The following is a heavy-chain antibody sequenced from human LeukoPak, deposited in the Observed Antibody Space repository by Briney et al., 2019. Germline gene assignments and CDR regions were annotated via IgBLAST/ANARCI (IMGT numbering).Heavy chain of an antibody. V-gene: IGHV3-11*01. CDR3: ARDRLGDYDHSGYYDK. Sequence: GGSLRLSCAASGFTCCDYYMSWIAPAPGKGREWVSYICDSGRTIYYADSVKGRFTISRDNAKNSVYLQMNNLRAEDTAVYYCARDRLGDYDHSGYYDKWGQGTLVTVSS. D-gene: IGHD3-22*01. J-gene: IGHJ4*02. CDR1: GFTCCDYY. CDR2: ICDSGRTI.